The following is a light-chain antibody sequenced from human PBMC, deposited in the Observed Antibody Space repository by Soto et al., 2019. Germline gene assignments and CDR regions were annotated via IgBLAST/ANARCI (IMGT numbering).Light chain of an antibody. CDR1: SSDVGAYDS. CDR3: CSYAGSYTRV. CDR2: EVS. J-gene: IGLJ1*01. Sequence: SALTQTPSASGSRGQSVTISCTGTSSDVGAYDSVSWYQHHPGKAPKALIYEVSKRPSGVPDRFSGSKSDNTASLTISGLQAEDEADYYCCSYAGSYTRVFGTGTKVTVL. V-gene: IGLV2-8*01.